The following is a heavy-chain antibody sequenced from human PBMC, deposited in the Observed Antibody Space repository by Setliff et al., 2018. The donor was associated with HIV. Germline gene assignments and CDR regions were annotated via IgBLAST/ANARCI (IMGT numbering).Heavy chain of an antibody. D-gene: IGHD3-9*01. Sequence: AASVKVSCKTFGYRFTDFYVNWVRQAPGQGLEWMGWINPKSGATKNAQKFQGRVTMTRDTSISTVYMELSSLRSDDTALYFCARRAEDLAINPPSFDYYFDYWGQGTPVTAS. V-gene: IGHV1-2*02. CDR2: INPKSGAT. CDR3: ARRAEDLAINPPSFDYYFDY. J-gene: IGHJ4*02. CDR1: GYRFTDFY.